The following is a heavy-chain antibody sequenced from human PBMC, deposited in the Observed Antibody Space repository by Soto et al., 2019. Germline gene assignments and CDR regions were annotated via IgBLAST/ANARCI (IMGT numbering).Heavy chain of an antibody. D-gene: IGHD2-8*01. V-gene: IGHV3-23*01. J-gene: IGHJ5*02. Sequence: PGGSLRLSGAACGFTFSSYSMSWVRQAPWKGLEWVSAISGSGGSTYYADSVKGRFTISRDNSKNTMYLQMNSLRAEDTAVYYCAKNGVITVALWDKWFDPCGQGTLVAFSS. CDR1: GFTFSSYS. CDR3: AKNGVITVALWDKWFDP. CDR2: ISGSGGST.